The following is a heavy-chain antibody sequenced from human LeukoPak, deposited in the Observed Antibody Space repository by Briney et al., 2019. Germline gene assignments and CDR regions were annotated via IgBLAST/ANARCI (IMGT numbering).Heavy chain of an antibody. Sequence: SETLSLTCAVYGGSFSGYYWNWIRQPPGQGLEWIGEINHSGSTNYNPSLKSRVTISVDTSKNQFSLKLSSVTAADTAVYYCARTYCSGGSCYYYYGMDVWGQGTTVTVSS. CDR3: ARTYCSGGSCYYYYGMDV. J-gene: IGHJ6*02. CDR2: INHSGST. D-gene: IGHD2-15*01. V-gene: IGHV4-34*01. CDR1: GGSFSGYY.